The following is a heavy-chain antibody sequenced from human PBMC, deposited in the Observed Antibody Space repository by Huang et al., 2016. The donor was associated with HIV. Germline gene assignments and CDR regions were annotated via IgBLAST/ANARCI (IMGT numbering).Heavy chain of an antibody. CDR1: GFRFSGYS. Sequence: VQLVESGGGLVKPGGSLRLSCEASGFRFSGYSMNWVRQAPGEGLEWVAYISSGMTPVYYADSVKGRFTISRNKARNSLFLQINSLRVEDTAIYYCARERFGHSYSLRAFDVWGQGTLVTVSA. CDR3: ARERFGHSYSLRAFDV. V-gene: IGHV3-48*01. D-gene: IGHD1-26*01. J-gene: IGHJ3*01. CDR2: ISSGMTPV.